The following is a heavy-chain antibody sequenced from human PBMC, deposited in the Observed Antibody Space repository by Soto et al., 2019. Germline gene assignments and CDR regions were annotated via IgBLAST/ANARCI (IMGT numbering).Heavy chain of an antibody. J-gene: IGHJ3*02. V-gene: IGHV3-53*01. CDR2: IYSGGST. D-gene: IGHD1-26*01. CDR3: ERGGGSGSYRAFDI. CDR1: GFTVSSNY. Sequence: GGSLRLSCAASGFTVSSNYMSWVRQAPGKGLEWVSVIYSGGSTYYADSVKGRFTISRDNSKNTLYLQMNSLRAEDTAVYYCERGGGSGSYRAFDIWGQGTMVTVSS.